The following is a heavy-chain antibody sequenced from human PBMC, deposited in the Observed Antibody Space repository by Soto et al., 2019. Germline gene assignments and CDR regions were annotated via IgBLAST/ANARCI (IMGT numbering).Heavy chain of an antibody. CDR2: IYYSGST. D-gene: IGHD3-22*01. CDR3: ASALYYYDSSGYAS. J-gene: IGHJ5*02. V-gene: IGHV4-59*01. CDR1: GGSISSYY. Sequence: SETLSLTCTVSGGSISSYYWSWIRQPPGKGLEWIGYIYYSGSTNYNPPLKSRVTISVDTSKNQFSLKLSSVTAADTAVYYCASALYYYDSSGYASWGQGTLVTVSS.